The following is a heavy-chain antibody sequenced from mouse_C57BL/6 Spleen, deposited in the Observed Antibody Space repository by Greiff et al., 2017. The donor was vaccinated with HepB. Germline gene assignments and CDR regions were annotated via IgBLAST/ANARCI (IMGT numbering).Heavy chain of an antibody. CDR2: ISDGGSYT. Sequence: DVHLVESGGGLVKPGGSLKLSCAASGFTFSSYAMSWVRQTPEKRLEWVATISDGGSYTYYPDNVKGRFTISRDNAKNNLYLQMSHLKSEDTAMYYCARVYYGSSYGDYWGQGTTLTVSS. CDR3: ARVYYGSSYGDY. D-gene: IGHD1-1*01. CDR1: GFTFSSYA. V-gene: IGHV5-4*01. J-gene: IGHJ2*01.